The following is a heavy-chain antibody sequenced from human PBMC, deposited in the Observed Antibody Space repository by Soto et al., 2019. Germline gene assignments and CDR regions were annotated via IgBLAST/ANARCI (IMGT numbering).Heavy chain of an antibody. J-gene: IGHJ4*02. D-gene: IGHD3-3*01. CDR3: AISVNDFWSGNPYY. Sequence: ASVKVSCKASGGTFSSYAISWVRQAPGQGLEWMGGIIPIFGTANYAQKFQGRVTITADESTSTAYMELSSLRSEDTAVYYCAISVNDFWSGNPYYWGQGTLVTVSS. V-gene: IGHV1-69*13. CDR2: IIPIFGTA. CDR1: GGTFSSYA.